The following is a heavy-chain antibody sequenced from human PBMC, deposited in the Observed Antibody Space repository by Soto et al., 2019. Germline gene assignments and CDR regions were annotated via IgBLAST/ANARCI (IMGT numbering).Heavy chain of an antibody. V-gene: IGHV4-34*01. CDR3: ARGGIAAAGRAVRWFDP. D-gene: IGHD6-13*01. Sequence: PSETLSLTCAVYGGTFSGYYWSWIRQPPGKGLEWIGEINHSGSTNYNPSLKSRVTISVDTSKNQFSLKLSSVTAADTAVYYCARGGIAAAGRAVRWFDPWGQGTLVTVSS. J-gene: IGHJ5*02. CDR2: INHSGST. CDR1: GGTFSGYY.